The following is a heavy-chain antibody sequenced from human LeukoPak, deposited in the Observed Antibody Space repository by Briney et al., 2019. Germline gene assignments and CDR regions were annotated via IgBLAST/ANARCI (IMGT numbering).Heavy chain of an antibody. Sequence: PSETLSLTCTVSGGSVSSSSYYWGWIRQPPGKGLEWIGSIYYSGSTYYNPSLKSRVSISVDTSKNQFSLKLNSLTAADTAVYYCARVAGVTSSSRFMDVWGKGTTVTVSS. CDR1: GGSVSSSSYY. D-gene: IGHD6-6*01. CDR3: ARVAGVTSSSRFMDV. CDR2: IYYSGST. V-gene: IGHV4-39*07. J-gene: IGHJ6*03.